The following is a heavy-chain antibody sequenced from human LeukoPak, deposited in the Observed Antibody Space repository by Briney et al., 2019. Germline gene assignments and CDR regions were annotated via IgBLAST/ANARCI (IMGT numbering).Heavy chain of an antibody. CDR2: IYTSGST. CDR3: AREEFNTGWYAAY. D-gene: IGHD6-19*01. CDR1: GASVSGYT. Sequence: SETLSLTCTVSGASVSGYTWSWIRQLAGKGLEWIGRIYTSGSTNYNPPLESRATMSVDTSKNQFSLKLSSVSAADTAVYYCAREEFNTGWYAAYWGQGTLVTVSS. J-gene: IGHJ4*02. V-gene: IGHV4-4*07.